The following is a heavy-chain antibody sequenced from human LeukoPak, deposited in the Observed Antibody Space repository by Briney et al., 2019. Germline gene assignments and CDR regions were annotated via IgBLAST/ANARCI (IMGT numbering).Heavy chain of an antibody. D-gene: IGHD2-15*01. CDR2: IYYSGST. CDR3: ARGRCSGGSCSSYYFDY. Sequence: SETLSLTCTVSGGSISSGGYYWSWIRQPPGKGLEWIGYIYYSGSTNYNPSLKSRVTISVDTSKNQFSLKLSSVTVADTAIYYCARGRCSGGSCSSYYFDYWGQGTLVTVSS. CDR1: GGSISSGGYY. J-gene: IGHJ4*02. V-gene: IGHV4-61*08.